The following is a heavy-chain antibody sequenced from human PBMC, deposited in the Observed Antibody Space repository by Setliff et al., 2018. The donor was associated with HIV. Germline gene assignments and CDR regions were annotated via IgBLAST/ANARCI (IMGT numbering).Heavy chain of an antibody. D-gene: IGHD6-13*01. Sequence: KTSETLSLTCTVSGGAIRINDYYWGWIRQPPGKGLEWLGSIHYTGSTYDNPSLKSRLTKSIDTSKNQFSMKLTSVTAADTAVYYCARRWAADGTFDYWGQGTQVTVSS. J-gene: IGHJ4*02. V-gene: IGHV4-39*01. CDR2: IHYTGST. CDR1: GGAIRINDYY. CDR3: ARRWAADGTFDY.